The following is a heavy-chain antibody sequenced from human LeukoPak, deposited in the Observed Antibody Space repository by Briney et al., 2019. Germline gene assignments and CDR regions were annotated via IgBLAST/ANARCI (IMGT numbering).Heavy chain of an antibody. V-gene: IGHV3-21*01. CDR2: ISSSSSYI. D-gene: IGHD2-2*01. CDR3: ARKDNHGGHGSTNDY. Sequence: GGSLRLSCAASGFTFSSYSMNWVRQAPGKGLEWVSSISSSSSYIYYADSVKGRFTISRDNAKNSLYLQMNSLRAEDTAVYYCARKDNHGGHGSTNDYWGQGTLVTVSS. CDR1: GFTFSSYS. J-gene: IGHJ4*02.